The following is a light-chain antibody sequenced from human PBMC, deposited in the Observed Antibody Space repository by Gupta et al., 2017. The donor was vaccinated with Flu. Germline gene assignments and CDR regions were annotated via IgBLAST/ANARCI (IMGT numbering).Light chain of an antibody. CDR1: QIIQSY. CDR3: QQSDITPYT. Sequence: DIQMTQSPSSLSASVGDRVTITCRASQIIQSYLNWYQQKPGRAPDLLIYGASTLQNGVTSRFSGSGSGRDFTLTINNLQPEDFATYYCQQSDITPYTFGQGTKLEIK. J-gene: IGKJ2*01. V-gene: IGKV1-39*01. CDR2: GAS.